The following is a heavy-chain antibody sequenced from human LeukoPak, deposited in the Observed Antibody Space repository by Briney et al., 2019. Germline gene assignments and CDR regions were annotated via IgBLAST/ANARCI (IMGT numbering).Heavy chain of an antibody. Sequence: GASVKVSCKASGYTFTGYYMHWVRQAPGQGLEWMGWINPNSGGTNYAQKFQGRVTMTRDTSISTAYMELRRLRADDPAVYYCAREGYDYDSSGYPRHYYFDYWGQGTLVTVSS. CDR1: GYTFTGYY. CDR2: INPNSGGT. CDR3: AREGYDYDSSGYPRHYYFDY. V-gene: IGHV1-2*02. D-gene: IGHD3-22*01. J-gene: IGHJ4*02.